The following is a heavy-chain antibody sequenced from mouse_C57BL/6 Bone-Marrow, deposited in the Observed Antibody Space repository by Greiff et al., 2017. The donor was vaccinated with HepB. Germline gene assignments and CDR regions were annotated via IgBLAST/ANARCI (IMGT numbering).Heavy chain of an antibody. CDR3: TTTFITTVVATNY. J-gene: IGHJ2*01. CDR1: GFNFKDDY. D-gene: IGHD1-1*01. CDR2: IDPENGDT. Sequence: VQLKESGAELVRPGASVKLSCTASGFNFKDDYMHWVKQRPEQGLEWIGWIDPENGDTEYASKFQGKATITADTSSNTAYLQLSSLTSEDTAVYYCTTTFITTVVATNYWGQGTTLTVSS. V-gene: IGHV14-4*01.